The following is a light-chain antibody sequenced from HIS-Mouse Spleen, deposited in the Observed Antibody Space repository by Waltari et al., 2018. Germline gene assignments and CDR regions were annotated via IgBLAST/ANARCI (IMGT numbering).Light chain of an antibody. Sequence: QSALTQPASVSGSPGQSITISCTGTSSDVGSYNLVSWYQQHPGQAPKLMISEGRKRPVGVSNRFSGSNSGNTASLTISGLQAEDEADYYCCSYAGSSTYVFGTGTKVTVL. CDR2: EGR. J-gene: IGLJ1*01. CDR3: CSYAGSSTYV. CDR1: SSDVGSYNL. V-gene: IGLV2-23*01.